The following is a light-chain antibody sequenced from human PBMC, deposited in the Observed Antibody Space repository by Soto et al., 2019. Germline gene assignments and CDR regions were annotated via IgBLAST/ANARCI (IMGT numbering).Light chain of an antibody. CDR3: QQLTSYPPFT. V-gene: IGKV1-9*01. CDR2: AAS. J-gene: IGKJ3*01. CDR1: QGISSY. Sequence: DIQLTQSPSFLSASVGDRVTITCRASQGISSYLAWYQQKPGKAPKLLIYAASTLQSGVPSRFSGSGSGTEFTLTISSLQPEDVATYYCQQLTSYPPFTFGPGTKVDIK.